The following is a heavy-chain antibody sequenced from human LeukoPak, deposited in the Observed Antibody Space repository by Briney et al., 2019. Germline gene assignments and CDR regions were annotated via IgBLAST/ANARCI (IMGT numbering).Heavy chain of an antibody. J-gene: IGHJ5*02. V-gene: IGHV4-34*01. CDR1: GFTFSSYA. CDR2: INHSGSA. CDR3: ARNSKKGWKYNWFDP. Sequence: PGGSLRLSCAASGFTFSSYAMSWVRQAPGKGLEWIGEINHSGSANYNPSLKSRVTISVDTSKNQFSLKLSSVTAADTAVYYCARNSKKGWKYNWFDPWGQGTLVTVSS. D-gene: IGHD2/OR15-2a*01.